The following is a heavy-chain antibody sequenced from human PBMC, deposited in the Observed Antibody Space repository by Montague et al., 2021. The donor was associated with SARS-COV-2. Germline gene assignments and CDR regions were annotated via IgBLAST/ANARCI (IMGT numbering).Heavy chain of an antibody. V-gene: IGHV4-59*08. Sequence: SETLSLTCAVSGGSIRNYYWSWIRQPPGRGLEWIGYIYDSGNIDYNPSLKSRVTILVDTSKNQFSLKPSSVTAADTAVYYCAAQTDYDYYGLDVWGQGTTVTVS. CDR1: GGSIRNYY. CDR2: IYDSGNI. CDR3: AAQTDYDYYGLDV. J-gene: IGHJ6*02.